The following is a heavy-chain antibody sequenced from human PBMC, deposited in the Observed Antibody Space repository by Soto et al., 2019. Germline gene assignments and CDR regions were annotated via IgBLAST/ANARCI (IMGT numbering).Heavy chain of an antibody. CDR3: ARRLDSGSYYFDY. Sequence: PSETLSLTCDVYGGSFSGYIWSWIRQPPGKGLEWIGSIYYSGSTYYNPSLKSRVTISVDTSKNQFSLKLSSVTAADTAVYYCARRLDSGSYYFDYWGQGTLVTVSS. CDR1: GGSFSGYI. J-gene: IGHJ4*02. V-gene: IGHV4-34*01. D-gene: IGHD1-26*01. CDR2: IYYSGST.